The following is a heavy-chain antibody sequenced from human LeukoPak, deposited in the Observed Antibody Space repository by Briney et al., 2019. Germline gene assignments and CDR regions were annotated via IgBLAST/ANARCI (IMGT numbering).Heavy chain of an antibody. CDR1: GFTFSSYG. Sequence: GGSLRLSCAASGFTFSSYGMSWVRQAPGKGLEWVSAISGSGGSTYYADSVKGRFTISRDNSKNTLYLQMNSLRAEDTAVYYCAKVPPPAYYYGSGSYYSWDYYYMDVWGKGTTVTISS. J-gene: IGHJ6*03. CDR2: ISGSGGST. V-gene: IGHV3-23*01. CDR3: AKVPPPAYYYGSGSYYSWDYYYMDV. D-gene: IGHD3-10*01.